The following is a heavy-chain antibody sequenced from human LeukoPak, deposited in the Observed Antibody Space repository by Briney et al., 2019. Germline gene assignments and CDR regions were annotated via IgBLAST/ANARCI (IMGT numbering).Heavy chain of an antibody. J-gene: IGHJ3*02. CDR1: GYTFTDYY. CDR2: IIPIFGTA. V-gene: IGHV1-69*13. CDR3: AREKNYYGSAHDAFDI. Sequence: VASVKVSCKASGYTFTDYYMHWVRQAPGQGLEWMGGIIPIFGTANYAQKFQGRVTITADESTSTAYMELSSLRSEDTAVYYCAREKNYYGSAHDAFDIWGQGTMVTVSS. D-gene: IGHD3-10*01.